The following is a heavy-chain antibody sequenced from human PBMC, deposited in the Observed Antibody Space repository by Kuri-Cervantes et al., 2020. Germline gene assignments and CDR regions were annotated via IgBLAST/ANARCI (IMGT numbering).Heavy chain of an antibody. CDR3: ARDGLGAAASLAFDI. J-gene: IGHJ3*02. CDR2: IIPMFDTT. D-gene: IGHD6-13*01. Sequence: SVKVSCKASGGTFSSYAISWVRQAPGQGLEWMGGIIPMFDTTEYAQKFQGRVTITADESTSTAYMELSRLRSDDTAVYYCARDGLGAAASLAFDIWGQGTMVTVSS. CDR1: GGTFSSYA. V-gene: IGHV1-69*13.